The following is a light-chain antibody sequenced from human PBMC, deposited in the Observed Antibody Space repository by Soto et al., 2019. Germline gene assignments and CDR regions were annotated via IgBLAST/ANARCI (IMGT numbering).Light chain of an antibody. V-gene: IGKV3-11*01. CDR3: QQRHMWPIT. Sequence: EVVLTQSPLTPSLCPGERATLSCRASQSFRGLLAWYQQKRGQAPRLPIYDAYNRATGIPPRFSGSGSGTDFTLTISSLEPEDSAVYYCQQRHMWPITFGQGTRLEI. J-gene: IGKJ5*01. CDR2: DAY. CDR1: QSFRGL.